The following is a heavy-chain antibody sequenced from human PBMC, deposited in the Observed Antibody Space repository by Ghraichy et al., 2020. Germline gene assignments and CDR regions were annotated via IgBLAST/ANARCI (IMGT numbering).Heavy chain of an antibody. D-gene: IGHD3-3*01. CDR2: IYYSGST. CDR1: GGSISSGGYY. J-gene: IGHJ6*02. CDR3: ASEKTYYDFWSGYPGDYGMDV. Sequence: SETLSLTCTVSGGSISSGGYYWSWIRQHPGKGLEWIGYIYYSGSTYYNPSLKSRVTISVDTSKNQFSLKLSPVTAADTAVYYCASEKTYYDFWSGYPGDYGMDVWGQGTTVTVSS. V-gene: IGHV4-31*03.